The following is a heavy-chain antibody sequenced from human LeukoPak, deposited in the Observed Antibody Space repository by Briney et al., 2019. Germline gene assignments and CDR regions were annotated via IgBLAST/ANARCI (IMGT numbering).Heavy chain of an antibody. Sequence: PGGSLRLSCAASGFTFNNAWMNWVRQAPGKGLEWVGRIKSKTDGGTTDYAAPGKARFTISRDDSKKMVYLQMNSLKTEDTAVYYCTTGTGGTFYFYGMDVWGLGTTVTVSS. D-gene: IGHD3/OR15-3a*01. CDR1: GFTFNNAW. CDR3: TTGTGGTFYFYGMDV. V-gene: IGHV3-15*07. J-gene: IGHJ6*02. CDR2: IKSKTDGGTT.